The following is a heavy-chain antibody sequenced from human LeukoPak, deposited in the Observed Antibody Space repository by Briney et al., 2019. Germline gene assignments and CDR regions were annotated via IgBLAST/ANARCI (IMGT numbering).Heavy chain of an antibody. CDR1: GYTFTSYD. D-gene: IGHD3-3*01. J-gene: IGHJ4*02. CDR2: MNPNSGNT. V-gene: IGHV1-8*01. Sequence: ASVKVSCKASGYTFTSYDINWVRQATGQGLEWMGWMNPNSGNTGYAQKFQGRVTMTRNTSISTAYMELSSLRSEDTAVYYCARGRITIFGVVIIRYYFVYWGQGTLVTVSS. CDR3: ARGRITIFGVVIIRYYFVY.